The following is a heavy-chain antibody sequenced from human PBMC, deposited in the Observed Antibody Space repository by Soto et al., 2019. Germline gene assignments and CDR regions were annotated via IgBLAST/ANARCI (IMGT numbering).Heavy chain of an antibody. CDR1: GFTFSSYA. CDR2: ISGSGGST. D-gene: IGHD2-2*01. J-gene: IGHJ6*03. CDR3: ARAQDIVVVPAAMGKYYYYYYMDV. Sequence: GGSLRLSCAASGFTFSSYAMSWVRQAPGKGLEWVSAISGSGGSTYYADSVKGRFTISRDNSKNSLYLQMNSLRAEDTAVYYCARAQDIVVVPAAMGKYYYYYYMDVWGKGTTVTVSS. V-gene: IGHV3-23*01.